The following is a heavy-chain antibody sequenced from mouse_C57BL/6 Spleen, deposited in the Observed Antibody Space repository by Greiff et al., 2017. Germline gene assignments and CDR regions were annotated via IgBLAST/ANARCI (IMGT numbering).Heavy chain of an antibody. CDR1: GYAFSSDW. J-gene: IGHJ3*01. CDR3: ARDYGSRAPAWFAY. V-gene: IGHV1-80*01. D-gene: IGHD1-1*01. Sequence: QVQLQQSGAELVKPGASVKISCKASGYAFSSDWMNWVKQRPGKGLEWIGQIYPGDGDTNYNGKFKGKAKLTADKSSSTAYMQLSSLTSEDSAVYFCARDYGSRAPAWFAYWGQGTLVTVSA. CDR2: IYPGDGDT.